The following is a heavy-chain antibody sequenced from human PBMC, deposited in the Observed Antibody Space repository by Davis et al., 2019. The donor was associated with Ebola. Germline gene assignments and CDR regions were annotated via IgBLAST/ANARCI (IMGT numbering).Heavy chain of an antibody. CDR2: IYYSGST. CDR3: ARASVDTAMALDY. Sequence: PSETLSLTCTVSGASISSYYWSWIRQPPGKGLEWSGYIYYSGSTNYNPSLKSRVTISVDTSKNQFSLKLSSVTAADTAVYYCARASVDTAMALDYWGQGTLVTVSS. J-gene: IGHJ4*02. CDR1: GASISSYY. V-gene: IGHV4-59*12. D-gene: IGHD5-18*01.